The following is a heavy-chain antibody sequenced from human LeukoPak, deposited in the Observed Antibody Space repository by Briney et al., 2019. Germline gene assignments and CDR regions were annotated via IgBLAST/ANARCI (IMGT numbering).Heavy chain of an antibody. D-gene: IGHD3-16*01. J-gene: IGHJ4*02. CDR3: TKGGHLDY. V-gene: IGHV3-7*01. CDR1: GFSFSTFW. Sequence: GGSLRLSCVASGFSFSTFWMACVRQAPGKGLEWVADMNADGSEKHYLDSVKGRFTISRDNAKNSVYLQMNSLRVEDTATYYCTKGGHLDYWGQGTLVTVSS. CDR2: MNADGSEK.